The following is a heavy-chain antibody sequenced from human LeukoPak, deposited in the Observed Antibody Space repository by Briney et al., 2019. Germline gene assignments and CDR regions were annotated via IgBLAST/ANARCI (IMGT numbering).Heavy chain of an antibody. D-gene: IGHD6-6*01. J-gene: IGHJ5*02. Sequence: GGSLRLSCAASGFTFSTYWMSWVRQAPGKGLEWVASINQDGIEKYYVDSMKRRFTISRDNAKNSLFLQMNSLRVEDTAVYYCAKDHYSSSYNWFDPWGQGTLVTVSS. CDR2: INQDGIEK. V-gene: IGHV3-7*01. CDR3: AKDHYSSSYNWFDP. CDR1: GFTFSTYW.